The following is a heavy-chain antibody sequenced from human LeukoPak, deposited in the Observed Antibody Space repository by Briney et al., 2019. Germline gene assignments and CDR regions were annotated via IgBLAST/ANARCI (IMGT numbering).Heavy chain of an antibody. CDR2: IYYSGST. CDR1: GGSISSYY. J-gene: IGHJ4*02. Sequence: SETLSLTCTVSGGSISSYYWSWIRQPPGKGLEWIGYIYYSGSTNYNPSLKSRVTISVDTSKNQFSLKLSSVTAADTAVYYCARLYLPATRFDYWGQGIQVTVSS. CDR3: ARLYLPATRFDY. D-gene: IGHD5-24*01. V-gene: IGHV4-59*01.